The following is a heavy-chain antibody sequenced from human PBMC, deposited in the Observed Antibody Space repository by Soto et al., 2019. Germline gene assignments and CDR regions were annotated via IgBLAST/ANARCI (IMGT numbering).Heavy chain of an antibody. Sequence: GGSLRLSCAASGFTFSNAWINWVRQAPGKGLEWVGRIKSKTDGGTTDFAAPVKGRFAISRDDSKNILYLQMNSLKIEDTAVYYCTTDSYYTMAVVRFDYWGHGTLVTVSS. CDR2: IKSKTDGGTT. D-gene: IGHD3-22*01. J-gene: IGHJ4*01. V-gene: IGHV3-15*07. CDR3: TTDSYYTMAVVRFDY. CDR1: GFTFSNAW.